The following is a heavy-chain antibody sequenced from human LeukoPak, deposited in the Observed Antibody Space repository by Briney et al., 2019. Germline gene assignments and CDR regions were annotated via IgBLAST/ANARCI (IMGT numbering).Heavy chain of an antibody. D-gene: IGHD2-21*02. CDR2: ISGSGGST. V-gene: IGHV3-23*01. Sequence: GGSLRLSCAASGFTFSSYAMSWVRQAPGKGLEWVSAISGSGGSTYYAGSVKGRFTISRGNSKNTLYLQMNSLRAEDTAVYYCAKRVTASSLAAFDIWGQGTMVTVSS. CDR3: AKRVTASSLAAFDI. J-gene: IGHJ3*02. CDR1: GFTFSSYA.